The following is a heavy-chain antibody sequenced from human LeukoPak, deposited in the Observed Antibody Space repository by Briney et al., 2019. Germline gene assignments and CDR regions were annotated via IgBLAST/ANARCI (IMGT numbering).Heavy chain of an antibody. Sequence: SETLSLTCTVSGGSISDSYWCWIWQPPGKGLEWIGYIYYSGSTNYNPSLKSRVTISVDTSKNQFSLKLSSVTAADTAVYYCARCDGSSLYYYYMDVWGKGTTVTVSS. CDR3: ARCDGSSLYYYYMDV. D-gene: IGHD3-10*01. CDR2: IYYSGST. V-gene: IGHV4-59*08. J-gene: IGHJ6*03. CDR1: GGSISDSY.